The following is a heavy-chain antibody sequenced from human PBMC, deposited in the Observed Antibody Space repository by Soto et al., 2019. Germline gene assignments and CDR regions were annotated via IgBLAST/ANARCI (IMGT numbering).Heavy chain of an antibody. Sequence: QVQLVESGGGVVQPGTSPRLSCSASGFTFSNYAMHWVRQAPGKGLEWVAVISYDGSNEYYTDSVKGRFTISRDNSKNTLYLHMNSLSAEDSAVYYCVRGNPYGSGSHWVGVYWGQGTLVTVSS. D-gene: IGHD3-10*01. V-gene: IGHV3-30-3*01. J-gene: IGHJ4*02. CDR1: GFTFSNYA. CDR2: ISYDGSNE. CDR3: VRGNPYGSGSHWVGVY.